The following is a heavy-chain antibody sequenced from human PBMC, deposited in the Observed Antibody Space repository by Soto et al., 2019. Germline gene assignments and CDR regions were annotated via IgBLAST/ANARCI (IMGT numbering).Heavy chain of an antibody. CDR1: GGSFSGYY. CDR2: IYYSGST. J-gene: IGHJ4*02. Sequence: SETLSLTCAVYGGSFSGYYWSWIRQPPGKGLEWIGYIYYSGSTNYNPSLKSRVTISVDTSKNQFSLKLSSVTAADTAVYYCAGTYYDFWSGYTKPLDYWGQGTLVTVSS. D-gene: IGHD3-3*01. V-gene: IGHV4-59*01. CDR3: AGTYYDFWSGYTKPLDY.